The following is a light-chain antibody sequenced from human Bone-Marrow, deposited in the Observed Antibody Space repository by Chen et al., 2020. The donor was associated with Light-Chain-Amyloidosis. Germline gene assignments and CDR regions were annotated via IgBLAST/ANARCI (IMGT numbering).Light chain of an antibody. V-gene: IGLV3-21*02. CDR2: DDS. Sequence: YVLTPPSSVSVAPGQTATLACGGNNIGSTSVHWYQQTPGQAPLLVVYDDSDRPSEIPERLSASNSGNTATLTISRVEAGDEADYYCQVWDRSSDRPVFGGGTKLTVL. J-gene: IGLJ3*02. CDR1: NIGSTS. CDR3: QVWDRSSDRPV.